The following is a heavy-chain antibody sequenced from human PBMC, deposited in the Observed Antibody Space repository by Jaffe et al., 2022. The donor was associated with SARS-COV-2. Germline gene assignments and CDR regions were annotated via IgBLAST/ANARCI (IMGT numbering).Heavy chain of an antibody. CDR2: IRAKFYGGTT. D-gene: IGHD3-22*01. J-gene: IGHJ4*02. V-gene: IGHV3-49*03. Sequence: EVQLVESGGGLVQPGRSLRLSCTVSGFTFGDYAMSWFRQAPGKGLEWVSFIRAKFYGGTTEYAGSVKGRFTISRDDSKSIAYLQMNSLKTEDTAVYYCTRAQLRRDRSGYSHFDHWGQGTLVTVSS. CDR1: GFTFGDYA. CDR3: TRAQLRRDRSGYSHFDH.